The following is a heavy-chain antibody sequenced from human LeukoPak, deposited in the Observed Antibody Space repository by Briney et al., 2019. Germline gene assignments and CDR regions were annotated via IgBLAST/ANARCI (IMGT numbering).Heavy chain of an antibody. CDR3: AKRYYYGSGSYSYSFDY. V-gene: IGHV3-23*01. Sequence: GGSLRLSCAASGITFSSYAMSWVRQAPGQGLEWVSVISGSGVRTYYADSVKGRFTISRDNSKNTMYLQMNSLRAEDTAVYYCAKRYYYGSGSYSYSFDYWGQGTLVTVSS. CDR1: GITFSSYA. CDR2: ISGSGVRT. J-gene: IGHJ4*02. D-gene: IGHD3-10*01.